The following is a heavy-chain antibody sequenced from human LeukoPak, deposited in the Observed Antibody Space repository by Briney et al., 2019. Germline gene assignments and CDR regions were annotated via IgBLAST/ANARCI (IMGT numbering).Heavy chain of an antibody. CDR3: ARVVDTMVRGVILY. CDR1: GYTFTSYF. V-gene: IGHV1-2*02. Sequence: ASVKVSCKASGYTFTSYFMHWVRQAPGQGLEWMGWINPNSGGTNYAQKFQGRVTMTRDTSISTAYMELSRLRSDDTAVYYCARVVDTMVRGVILYWGQGTLVTVSS. CDR2: INPNSGGT. D-gene: IGHD3-10*01. J-gene: IGHJ4*02.